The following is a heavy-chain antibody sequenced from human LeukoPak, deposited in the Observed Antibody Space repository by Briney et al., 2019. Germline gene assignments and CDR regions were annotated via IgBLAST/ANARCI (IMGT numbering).Heavy chain of an antibody. Sequence: GGSLRLSCAASGFTFSNAWMSWVRQAPGKGLEWVGRIKSKTDGGTTDYAAPVKGRFTISRDDSKNTLYPQMNSLKTEDTAVYYCTTDYVWGIYREAYWAQGTLVPVSS. CDR1: GFTFSNAW. V-gene: IGHV3-15*01. CDR3: TTDYVWGIYREAY. J-gene: IGHJ4*02. D-gene: IGHD3-16*01. CDR2: IKSKTDGGTT.